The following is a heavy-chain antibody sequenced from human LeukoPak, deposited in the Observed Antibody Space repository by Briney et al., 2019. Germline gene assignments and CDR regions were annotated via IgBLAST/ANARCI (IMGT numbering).Heavy chain of an antibody. Sequence: ASVKVSCKASGYTFTSYDINWVRQAPGQGLEWMGWISAYNGNTNYAQKLQGRVTMTTDTSTSTAYMELRSLRSDDTAVYYCARDDYDILTGAPDYWGQGTLVTVSS. CDR2: ISAYNGNT. CDR3: ARDDYDILTGAPDY. D-gene: IGHD3-9*01. V-gene: IGHV1-18*01. CDR1: GYTFTSYD. J-gene: IGHJ4*02.